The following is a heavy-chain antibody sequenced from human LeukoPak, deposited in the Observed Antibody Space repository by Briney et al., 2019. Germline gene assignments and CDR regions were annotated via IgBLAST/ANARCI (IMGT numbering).Heavy chain of an antibody. CDR2: IYPGDSDT. V-gene: IGHV5-51*01. J-gene: IGHJ6*03. D-gene: IGHD5-12*01. CDR1: GYSFTSYW. CDR3: ARHGEGGYEWPETDYYYMDV. Sequence: GESLKISCKGSGYSFTSYWIGWVRQMPGKGLEWMGIIYPGDSDTRYSPSFQGQVTISADKSISTAYLQWSSLKASDTAMYYCARHGEGGYEWPETDYYYMDVWGKGTTVTVSS.